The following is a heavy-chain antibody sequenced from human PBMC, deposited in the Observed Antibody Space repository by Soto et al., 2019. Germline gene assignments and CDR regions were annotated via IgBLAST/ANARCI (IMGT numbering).Heavy chain of an antibody. V-gene: IGHV4-39*07. Sequence: SETLSLTCTVSGGSISSSSYYWGWIRQPPGKGLEWIGCIYYSGSTYYNPSLKSRVTISVDTSKNQFSLKLSSVTAADTAVYYCARDRAAAGNYYYYYGMDVWGQGTTVTVSS. CDR2: IYYSGST. CDR3: ARDRAAAGNYYYYYGMDV. D-gene: IGHD6-13*01. CDR1: GGSISSSSYY. J-gene: IGHJ6*02.